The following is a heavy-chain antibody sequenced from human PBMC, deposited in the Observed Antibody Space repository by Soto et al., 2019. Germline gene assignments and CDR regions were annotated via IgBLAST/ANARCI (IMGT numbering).Heavy chain of an antibody. CDR1: GYTFTSYD. CDR3: ARGILLWFGELPLSCWFDP. D-gene: IGHD3-10*01. V-gene: IGHV1-8*01. J-gene: IGHJ5*02. CDR2: MNPNSGNT. Sequence: QVQLVQFGAEVKKPGASVKVSCKASGYTFTSYDINWVRQATGQGLEWMGWMNPNSGNTGYAQKFQGRVTMTRNTAISTAYMELSSLRSEVTAVYYCARGILLWFGELPLSCWFDPWGQGTLVTVSS.